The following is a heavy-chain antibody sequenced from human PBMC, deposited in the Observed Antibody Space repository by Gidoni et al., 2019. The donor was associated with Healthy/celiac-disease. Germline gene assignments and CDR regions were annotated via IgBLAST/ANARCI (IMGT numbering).Heavy chain of an antibody. D-gene: IGHD4-17*01. CDR2: IYYSGST. Sequence: QVQLQESGPGMVKPSQTLALTCTVSGGSISSGDYYWSWIRQPPGKGLAWIGDIYYSGSTYSNPSLKSRVTISVDTSKNQFSLKLSSVTAADTAVYYCSRDTTVTGYVDYWGQGTLVTVSS. CDR1: GGSISSGDYY. V-gene: IGHV4-30-4*01. CDR3: SRDTTVTGYVDY. J-gene: IGHJ4*02.